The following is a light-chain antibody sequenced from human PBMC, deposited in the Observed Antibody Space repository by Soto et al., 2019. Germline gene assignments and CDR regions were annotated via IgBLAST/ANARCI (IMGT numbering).Light chain of an antibody. CDR2: GNT. J-gene: IGLJ2*01. V-gene: IGLV1-40*01. CDR1: SSNIGAGYD. CDR3: QSYDSSLTAV. Sequence: QSVLTQPPSVSGAPGQRVTISCTGSSSNIGAGYDVHWYQQFPGTTPKFLTYGNTNRPSGVPDRFSASKSGTSASLDITGLQAEDEAEYFCQSYDSSLTAVFGGGTKLTVL.